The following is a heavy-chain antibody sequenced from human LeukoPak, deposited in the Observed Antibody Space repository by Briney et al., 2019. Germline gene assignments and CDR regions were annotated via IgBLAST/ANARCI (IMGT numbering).Heavy chain of an antibody. Sequence: PGGSLRLSCAASGFTFSSYNIIWVRQAPGKGLEWVSSISGNSKYIYYADSVKGRFTISRDNAKNSLYLHMNSLRAEDTAVYYCARVFSNVRFHKYYMDVWGKGTTVTASS. D-gene: IGHD3-3*01. V-gene: IGHV3-21*01. CDR2: ISGNSKYI. J-gene: IGHJ6*03. CDR3: ARVFSNVRFHKYYMDV. CDR1: GFTFSSYN.